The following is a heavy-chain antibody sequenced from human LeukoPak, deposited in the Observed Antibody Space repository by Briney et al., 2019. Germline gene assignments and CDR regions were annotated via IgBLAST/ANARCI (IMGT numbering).Heavy chain of an antibody. CDR1: GGTFSSYA. D-gene: IGHD2-2*01. Sequence: ASVKVSCKASGGTFSSYAIGWVRQAPGQGLEWMGRIIPILGIANYAQKFQGRVTITADKSTSTAYMELSSLRSEDTAVYYCATYCSSTSCYYYYGMDVWGQGTTVTVS. V-gene: IGHV1-69*04. CDR3: ATYCSSTSCYYYYGMDV. J-gene: IGHJ6*02. CDR2: IIPILGIA.